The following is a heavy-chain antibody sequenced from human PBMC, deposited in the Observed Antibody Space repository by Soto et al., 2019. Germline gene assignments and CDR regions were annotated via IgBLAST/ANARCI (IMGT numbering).Heavy chain of an antibody. J-gene: IGHJ6*02. V-gene: IGHV3-30*18. CDR2: ISYDGSNK. CDR1: GFTFSSYG. Sequence: GGSLRLSCAASGFTFSSYGMHWVRQAPGKGLEWVAVISYDGSNKYYADSVKGRFTISRDNSKNTLYLQMNSLRAEDTAVYYCAKDLGSIEVYYYYGMDVWGQGTTVTVSS. CDR3: AKDLGSIEVYYYYGMDV. D-gene: IGHD7-27*01.